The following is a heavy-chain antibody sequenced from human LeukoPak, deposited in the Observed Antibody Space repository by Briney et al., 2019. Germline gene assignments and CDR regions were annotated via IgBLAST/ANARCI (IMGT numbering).Heavy chain of an antibody. J-gene: IGHJ4*02. Sequence: SETLSLTCTVSGGSISSSSYYWGWIRQPPGKGLEWIGEIYHSGSTNYNPSLKSRVTISVDKSKNQFSLKLSSVTAADTAVYYCARDDYDSSGYYDYWGQGTLVTVSS. D-gene: IGHD3-22*01. CDR2: IYHSGST. CDR3: ARDDYDSSGYYDY. CDR1: GGSISSSSYY. V-gene: IGHV4-39*07.